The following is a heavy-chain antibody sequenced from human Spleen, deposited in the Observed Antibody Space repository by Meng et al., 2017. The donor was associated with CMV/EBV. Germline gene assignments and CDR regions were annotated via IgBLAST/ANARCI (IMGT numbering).Heavy chain of an antibody. V-gene: IGHV4-31*02. D-gene: IGHD3-10*01. CDR1: GGSISSGGYY. CDR2: IYYGGST. J-gene: IGHJ4*02. Sequence: SGGSISSGGYYWSWSRQHPGKGLEWIGYIYYGGSTYYNPSLKSRVTISVDTSKNQFSLKLSSVTAADTAVYYCARCPFYYYGSGSFDYWGQGTLVTVSS. CDR3: ARCPFYYYGSGSFDY.